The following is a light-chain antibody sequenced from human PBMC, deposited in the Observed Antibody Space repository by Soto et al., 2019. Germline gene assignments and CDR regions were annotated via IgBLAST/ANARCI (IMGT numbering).Light chain of an antibody. CDR3: QQYGSSTPGT. Sequence: EIVLTQSPATLSLSPGERATLSCGASQSVSNSYLAWYQQKPGLAPRLLIYDASIRATGIPDRFTGSGSGTDFTLTISRLEPEDFAVYYCQQYGSSTPGTFGQGTKVEI. V-gene: IGKV3D-20*01. CDR2: DAS. J-gene: IGKJ1*01. CDR1: QSVSNSY.